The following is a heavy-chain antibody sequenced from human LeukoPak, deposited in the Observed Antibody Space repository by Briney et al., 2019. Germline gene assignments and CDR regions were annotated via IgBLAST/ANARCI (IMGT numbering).Heavy chain of an antibody. V-gene: IGHV5-10-1*01. J-gene: IGHJ5*02. CDR1: GYIFTSYW. Sequence: TGESLMISCQGSGYIFTSYWISWVRQLPGKGLEWMGRIDPSDSYTNYSPSFQGHVTISADKSISTAYLQWSSLKASDTAMYYCARHESKSIAAATPWGQGTLVTVSS. CDR2: IDPSDSYT. CDR3: ARHESKSIAAATP. D-gene: IGHD6-13*01.